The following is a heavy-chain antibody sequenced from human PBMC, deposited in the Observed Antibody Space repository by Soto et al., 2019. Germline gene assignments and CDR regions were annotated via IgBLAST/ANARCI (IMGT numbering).Heavy chain of an antibody. V-gene: IGHV4-59*08. D-gene: IGHD3-10*01. CDR1: GGSISTYY. J-gene: IGHJ4*02. CDR2: IYFTGST. CDR3: ARLSLIRGLIIDSY. Sequence: SETPSLTCTVSGGSISTYYWSWIRQPPGKGLEWIGYIYFTGSTNYNPSLKSRVTISLDTSQNQFSLKLNSVTAADTAVYYCARLSLIRGLIIDSYWGQGTLVTVSS.